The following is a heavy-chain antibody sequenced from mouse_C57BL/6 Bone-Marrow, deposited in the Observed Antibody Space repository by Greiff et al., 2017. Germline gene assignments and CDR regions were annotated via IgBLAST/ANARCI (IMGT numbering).Heavy chain of an antibody. V-gene: IGHV1-87*01. Sequence: VKLMESGPELARPWASVKISCQAFYTFSRRVHFAIRDTNYWMQWVKQRPGQGLEWIGAIYPGNGDTSYNQKFKGKATLTADKSSSTAYMQLSSLTSEDSAVYYCSTTVVAPYWYFDVWGTGTTVTVSS. CDR1: YTFSRRVH. D-gene: IGHD1-1*01. CDR2: GQGLEWIG. J-gene: IGHJ1*03. CDR3: SEDSAVYYCSTTVVAPYWYFDV.